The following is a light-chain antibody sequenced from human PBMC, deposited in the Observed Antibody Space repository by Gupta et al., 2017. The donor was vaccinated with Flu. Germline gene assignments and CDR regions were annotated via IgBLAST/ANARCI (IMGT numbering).Light chain of an antibody. Sequence: PATLSLSPGERAPLSCKASQSVSSYLAWYQQKPGQAPRLLIYDASNRATGIPARFNGSGSGTDFTLTISSLEPEDFAVYYCQQRSNWPLTFGGWTKVEIK. V-gene: IGKV3-11*01. CDR3: QQRSNWPLT. CDR1: QSVSSY. CDR2: DAS. J-gene: IGKJ4*01.